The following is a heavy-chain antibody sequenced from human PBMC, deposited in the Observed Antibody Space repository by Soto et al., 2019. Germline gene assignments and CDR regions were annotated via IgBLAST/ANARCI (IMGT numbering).Heavy chain of an antibody. CDR3: AREGDYYDSSGQLDY. V-gene: IGHV6-1*01. J-gene: IGHJ4*02. D-gene: IGHD3-22*01. Sequence: KQSQTLSLTCAISGDSVSSNSAAWNWIRQSPSRGLEWLGRTYYRSKWYNDYAVSVKSRITINPDTSKNQFSLQLNSVTPEDTAVYYCAREGDYYDSSGQLDYWGQGTLVTVSS. CDR1: GDSVSSNSAA. CDR2: TYYRSKWYN.